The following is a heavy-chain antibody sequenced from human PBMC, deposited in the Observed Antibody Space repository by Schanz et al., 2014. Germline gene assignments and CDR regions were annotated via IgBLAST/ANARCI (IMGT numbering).Heavy chain of an antibody. J-gene: IGHJ4*02. CDR2: INTNTGNP. Sequence: QVQLVQSGSELKKPGASVNISCKASGYIFTNYVKNWVRQAPGQGLEWMGWINTNTGNPTYAQGFTGRFVFSLDTSVRTAYLQISSLKSEDTAMYYCARRSAAATFDYWGPGTLVAVSS. CDR3: ARRSAAATFDY. D-gene: IGHD6-13*01. CDR1: GYIFTNYV. V-gene: IGHV7-4-1*02.